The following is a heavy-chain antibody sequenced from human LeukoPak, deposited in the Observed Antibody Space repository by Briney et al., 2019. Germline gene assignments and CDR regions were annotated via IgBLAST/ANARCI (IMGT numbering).Heavy chain of an antibody. CDR2: ISYDGNTI. Sequence: GGSLGLSCAASDFTFSNYAVHWVRQAPGKGLQWVAVISYDGNTIHYADSVKGRFTISRDTSKKTLYLQLNSLRTEDTAVYYCARSGGLQKFDYWGQGTLVTVSS. D-gene: IGHD4-11*01. J-gene: IGHJ4*02. V-gene: IGHV3-30-3*01. CDR1: DFTFSNYA. CDR3: ARSGGLQKFDY.